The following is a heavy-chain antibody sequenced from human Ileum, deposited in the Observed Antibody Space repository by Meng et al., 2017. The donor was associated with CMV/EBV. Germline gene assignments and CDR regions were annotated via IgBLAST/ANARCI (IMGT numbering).Heavy chain of an antibody. D-gene: IGHD2-2*02. J-gene: IGHJ4*02. V-gene: IGHV3-73*01. CDR1: GFTFSGSA. CDR3: TTLGYCSSTSCYTHDY. CDR2: IRSKANSYAT. Sequence: GGSLRLSCAASGFTFSGSAMHWVRQASGKGLEWVGRIRSKANSYATAYAASVKGRFTISRDDSKNTAYLQMNSLKTEDTAVYYCTTLGYCSSTSCYTHDYWGQGTLVTVSS.